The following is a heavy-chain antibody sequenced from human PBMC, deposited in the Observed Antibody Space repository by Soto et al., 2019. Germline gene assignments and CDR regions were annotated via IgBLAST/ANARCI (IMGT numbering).Heavy chain of an antibody. Sequence: EVQLVESGGGLVKPGGSLRLSCEASGFTFSSYSMNWVRQAPGKGLEWVSSISYRSDYIYADSVKGRFTISRDNAKNSLYLQMNSLRAEDTAVYFCAGEPLFVGYYYDMDVWGKGTTVTVSS. CDR1: GFTFSSYS. J-gene: IGHJ6*03. CDR3: AGEPLFVGYYYDMDV. CDR2: ISYRSDYI. D-gene: IGHD2-2*03. V-gene: IGHV3-21*06.